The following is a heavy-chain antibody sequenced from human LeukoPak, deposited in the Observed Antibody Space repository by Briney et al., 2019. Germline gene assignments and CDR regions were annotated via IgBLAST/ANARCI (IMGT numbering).Heavy chain of an antibody. V-gene: IGHV4-4*07. CDR1: GGSISSYY. J-gene: IGHJ5*02. Sequence: PSETLSLTCTVSGGSISSYYWSWIRQPAGKGLEWTGRIYTSGSTNYNPSLKSRVTMSVDTSKNQFSLKLSSVTAADTAVYYCARDIVLMVYASWFDPWGQGTLVTVSS. D-gene: IGHD2-8*01. CDR2: IYTSGST. CDR3: ARDIVLMVYASWFDP.